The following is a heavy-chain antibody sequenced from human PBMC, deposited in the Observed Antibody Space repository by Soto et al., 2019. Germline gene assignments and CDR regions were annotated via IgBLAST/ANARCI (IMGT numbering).Heavy chain of an antibody. CDR1: GGSISGYY. D-gene: IGHD5-18*01. CDR3: ARVGGYRSGPFGS. J-gene: IGHJ5*02. Sequence: SETLSLTCIVSGGSISGYYWSWIRQPAGKELEWIGRIYSDGTTNYNPSLKGRGTMAVDTSKKQISLKLTSVTAADTAMYYCARVGGYRSGPFGSWGQGVLVPVSS. CDR2: IYSDGTT. V-gene: IGHV4-4*07.